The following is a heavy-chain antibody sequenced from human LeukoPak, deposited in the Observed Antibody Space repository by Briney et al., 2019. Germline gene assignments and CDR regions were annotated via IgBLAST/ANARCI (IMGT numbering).Heavy chain of an antibody. Sequence: ASVKLSCKASGYTLADFHIQWVRQAPGQGLEWMGTLNPHSGATHYSQKFRGRVTMTRDTSVNTAYMELNRLTSDDTAVHYCARDRAYDSSGEPMFHPWGQGSLVAVSS. CDR3: ARDRAYDSSGEPMFHP. CDR1: GYTLADFH. J-gene: IGHJ5*02. V-gene: IGHV1-2*02. CDR2: LNPHSGAT. D-gene: IGHD3-22*01.